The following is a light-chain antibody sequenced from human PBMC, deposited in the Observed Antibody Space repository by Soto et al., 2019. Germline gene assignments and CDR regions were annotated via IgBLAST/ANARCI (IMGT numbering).Light chain of an antibody. V-gene: IGLV2-14*01. CDR3: SSYTSSSTVV. Sequence: QSVLTQPASVSGSPGQSITISCTGTSSDVGGYNYVSWYQQHPGKAPKLMIYDVSNRPSGVSNRFSGSKSGNTASLTISGLRAEDEDDYYCSSYTSSSTVVFGGGTKLTVL. J-gene: IGLJ2*01. CDR1: SSDVGGYNY. CDR2: DVS.